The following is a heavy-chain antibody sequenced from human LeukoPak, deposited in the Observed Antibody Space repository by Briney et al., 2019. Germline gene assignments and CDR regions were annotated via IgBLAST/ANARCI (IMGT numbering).Heavy chain of an antibody. CDR1: GGSISSYY. J-gene: IGHJ6*03. D-gene: IGHD6-19*01. CDR3: ARASVAGTFYYFYYTDV. V-gene: IGHV4-4*07. CDR2: IYTSGST. Sequence: PSETLSLTCTVSGGSISSYYWNWIRQPAGKGLEWIGRIYTSGSTYYNPSLKSRVTMSVDTSKNQFSLKLSSVTAADTAVYYCARASVAGTFYYFYYTDVWGKGTTVTVSS.